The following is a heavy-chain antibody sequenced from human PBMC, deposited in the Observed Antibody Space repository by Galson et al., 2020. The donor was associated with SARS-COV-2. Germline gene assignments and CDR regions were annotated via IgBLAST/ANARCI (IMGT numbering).Heavy chain of an antibody. CDR3: ARVRQQQLARHSMDV. D-gene: IGHD6-13*01. V-gene: IGHV1-46*01. CDR1: GYTFTSYY. Sequence: ASVKVSCKASGYTFTSYYMHWVRQAPGQGLEWMGVINPSGDGTTYAQKFQGRVTMTRDMSTSTVYMELSSLRSEDTAVYYCARVRQQQLARHSMDVGGQGTTVTVSS. J-gene: IGHJ6*02. CDR2: INPSGDGT.